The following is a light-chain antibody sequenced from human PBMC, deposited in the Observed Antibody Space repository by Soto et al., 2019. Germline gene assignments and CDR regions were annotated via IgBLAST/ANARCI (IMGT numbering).Light chain of an antibody. CDR1: QDISNY. CDR2: AAS. V-gene: IGKV1-27*01. Sequence: DIQMTQSPSSLSASVGDRVTITCRASQDISNYLAWYQQKPGKVPKLLIYAASTLPTGFQSRFSGSGFGTVFTLTIKSLQPEEVATYYCQNYKSAPNTFGRGT. CDR3: QNYKSAPNT. J-gene: IGKJ2*01.